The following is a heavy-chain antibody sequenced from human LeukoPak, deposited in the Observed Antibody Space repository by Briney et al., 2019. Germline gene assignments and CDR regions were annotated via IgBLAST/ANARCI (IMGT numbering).Heavy chain of an antibody. CDR1: GFTFSSYT. Sequence: GGSLRLSCAASGFTFSSYTMNWVRQAPGKGLEWVSYIGSTSSTIYYADSVKGRFTISRDNSKNTLYLQMNSLRAEDTAVYYCAKQGTDSSSPKYYFDYWGQGTLVTVSS. V-gene: IGHV3-48*01. CDR3: AKQGTDSSSPKYYFDY. D-gene: IGHD6-13*01. J-gene: IGHJ4*02. CDR2: IGSTSSTI.